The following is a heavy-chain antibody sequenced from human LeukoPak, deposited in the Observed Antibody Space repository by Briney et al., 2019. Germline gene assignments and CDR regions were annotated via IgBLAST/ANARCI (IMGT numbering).Heavy chain of an antibody. V-gene: IGHV3-21*01. CDR3: ARNSGGTPATLDY. Sequence: PGGSLRLSCAASGFTFSSYSMNWVRQAPGKGLEWVSSISSGGSYIYYADSVKGRFTISRDYAKNSLSLQMNSLRAEDTAVYYCARNSGGTPATLDYWGQGTLVTVSS. CDR2: ISSGGSYI. CDR1: GFTFSSYS. D-gene: IGHD2-15*01. J-gene: IGHJ4*02.